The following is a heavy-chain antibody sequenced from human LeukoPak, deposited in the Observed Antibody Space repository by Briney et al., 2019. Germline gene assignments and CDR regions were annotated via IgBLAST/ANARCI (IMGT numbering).Heavy chain of an antibody. D-gene: IGHD5-12*01. Sequence: ASVKVSCKASGYTFTGYYMHWVRQAPGQGLEWMGWINPNSGGTNYAQKFQGRVTMTRDTSISTAYMELSRLRSDDTVVYYCARVVPRSEGYSGYDWQLDLSGYYFDYWGQGTLVTVSS. CDR3: ARVVPRSEGYSGYDWQLDLSGYYFDY. J-gene: IGHJ4*02. CDR2: INPNSGGT. V-gene: IGHV1-2*02. CDR1: GYTFTGYY.